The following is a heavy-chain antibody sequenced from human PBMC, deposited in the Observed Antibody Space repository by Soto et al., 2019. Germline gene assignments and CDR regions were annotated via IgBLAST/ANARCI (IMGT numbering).Heavy chain of an antibody. Sequence: PSENLSLTCSVSGGSISGLYWSWVRQSPGRGLEWIGWIYDSGTTTYNPSLKSRVTMSVDTSKNQFSLKVRSVTAADTAIYYCAILRNPYFLDVCCKAPTGTGST. CDR2: IYDSGTT. V-gene: IGHV4-59*08. J-gene: IGHJ6*04. CDR3: AILRNPYFLDV. D-gene: IGHD1-1*01. CDR1: GGSISGLY.